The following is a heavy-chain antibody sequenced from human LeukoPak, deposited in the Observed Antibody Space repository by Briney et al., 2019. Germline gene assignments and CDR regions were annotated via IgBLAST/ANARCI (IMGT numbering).Heavy chain of an antibody. Sequence: PGGSLRLSCAASGFTVSSNYMSWVRQAPGKGLEWVSVIYSGGSTYYADSVKGRFTIFRDNSKNTLYLQMNSLRAEDTAVYYCAKDLLRDRWFGESWGQGTLVTVSS. CDR3: AKDLLRDRWFGES. CDR1: GFTVSSNY. D-gene: IGHD3-10*01. J-gene: IGHJ5*02. V-gene: IGHV3-53*01. CDR2: IYSGGST.